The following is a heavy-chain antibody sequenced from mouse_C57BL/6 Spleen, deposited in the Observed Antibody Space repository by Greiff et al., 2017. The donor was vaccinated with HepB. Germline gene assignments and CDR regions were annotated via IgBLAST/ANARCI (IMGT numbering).Heavy chain of an antibody. CDR3: ARRRTGKGYFDY. J-gene: IGHJ2*01. CDR1: GYTFTSYW. D-gene: IGHD4-1*01. V-gene: IGHV1-69*01. CDR2: IDPSDSYT. Sequence: QVQLQQPGAELVMPGASVKLSCKASGYTFTSYWMHWVKQRPGQGLEWIGEIDPSDSYTNYNQKFKGKSTLTVDKSSSTDYMQLSSLTSEDSAVYYCARRRTGKGYFDYWGQGTTLTVSS.